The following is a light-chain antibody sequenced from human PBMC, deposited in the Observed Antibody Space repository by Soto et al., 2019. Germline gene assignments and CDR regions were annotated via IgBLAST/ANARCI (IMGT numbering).Light chain of an antibody. Sequence: SYELTQPPSVSVSSGQTASITCSGDEMGDRYACWYQHKPGQSPVLVIYQDTKRPSGIPERFSGSNSGNTATLTISGTQAMDEAEYYCQTWDSDIAVFGGGTKVTVL. CDR2: QDT. V-gene: IGLV3-1*01. J-gene: IGLJ2*01. CDR3: QTWDSDIAV. CDR1: EMGDRY.